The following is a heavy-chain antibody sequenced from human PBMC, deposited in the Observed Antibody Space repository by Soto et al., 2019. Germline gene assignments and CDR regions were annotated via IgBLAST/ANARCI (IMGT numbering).Heavy chain of an antibody. J-gene: IGHJ6*02. CDR2: TRSKAYGGTT. CDR3: TRDSSWYKGYGMDV. V-gene: IGHV3-49*03. Sequence: PGGSRRLSCTASGFTFGDYAMSWFRQAPGKGLEWVGFTRSKAYGGTTEYAASVKGRFTISRDDSKSIAYLQMNSLKTEDTAVYYCTRDSSWYKGYGMDVWGQGTTVTVSS. CDR1: GFTFGDYA. D-gene: IGHD6-13*01.